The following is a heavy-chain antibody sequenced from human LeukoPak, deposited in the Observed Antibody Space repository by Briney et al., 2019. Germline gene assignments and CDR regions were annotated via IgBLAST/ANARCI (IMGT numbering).Heavy chain of an antibody. CDR1: GLTFSTYG. CDR2: SGASSSGYTK. J-gene: IGHJ5*02. D-gene: IGHD3-10*01. Sequence: GSLRLSCAASGLTFSTYGMHCIRQAPGKGLEWLAHSGASSSGYTKDYADSVRGRFTISRDNAKNSLYLQMDSLRAEDTAVYYCARNKGVRGELDPWGQGTLVTVSS. V-gene: IGHV3-48*04. CDR3: ARNKGVRGELDP.